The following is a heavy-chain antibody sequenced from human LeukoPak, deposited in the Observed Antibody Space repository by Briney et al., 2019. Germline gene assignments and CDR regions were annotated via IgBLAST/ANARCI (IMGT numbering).Heavy chain of an antibody. D-gene: IGHD1-26*01. J-gene: IGHJ4*02. Sequence: SVKVSCKASGGTFSSYTIIWVRQAPGQGLEWMGRIIPILGIANYAQKFQGRVTITADKSTSTAYMELSSLRSEDTAVYYCARDFDSGSYYYWGQGTLVTVSS. V-gene: IGHV1-69*04. CDR3: ARDFDSGSYYY. CDR2: IIPILGIA. CDR1: GGTFSSYT.